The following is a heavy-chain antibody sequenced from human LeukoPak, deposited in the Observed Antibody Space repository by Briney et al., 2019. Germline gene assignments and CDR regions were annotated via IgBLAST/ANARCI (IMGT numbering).Heavy chain of an antibody. J-gene: IGHJ4*02. CDR3: ARDSKLSRDGYIFDS. Sequence: GGSLRLSCAASGFTFSDYYMSWIRQAPEKGLEWVSYISSSGSTIYYADSVKGRFTISRDNAKNSLYLQMNSLRAEGTAVYYCARDSKLSRDGYIFDSWGQGTLVTVSS. V-gene: IGHV3-11*01. D-gene: IGHD5-24*01. CDR1: GFTFSDYY. CDR2: ISSSGSTI.